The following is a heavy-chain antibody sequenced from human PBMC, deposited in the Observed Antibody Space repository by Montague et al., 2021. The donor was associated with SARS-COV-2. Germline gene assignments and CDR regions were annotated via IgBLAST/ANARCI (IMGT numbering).Heavy chain of an antibody. D-gene: IGHD1-26*01. V-gene: IGHV3-53*01. J-gene: IGHJ6*02. CDR3: ARDRRIVGALYYYYGMDV. CDR1: GFTVSSNY. Sequence: SRSLSFSASGFTVSSNYMGWVRQAPGKGLEWVSVIYSGGSTYYADSVKGRFTISRDNSKNTLYLQMNSLGAEDTAVYYCARDRRIVGALYYYYGMDVWGQGTTVTVSS. CDR2: IYSGGST.